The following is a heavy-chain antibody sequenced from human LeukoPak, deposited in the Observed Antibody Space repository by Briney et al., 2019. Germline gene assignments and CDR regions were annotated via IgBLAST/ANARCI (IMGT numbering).Heavy chain of an antibody. CDR3: AKDGTVTPFDY. V-gene: IGHV3-30*18. CDR1: GFTFSSYG. CDR2: ISYDGSNK. J-gene: IGHJ4*02. Sequence: GRSLRLSCAASGFTFSSYGMHWVRQAPGKGLEWVAVISYDGSNKYYADSVKGRFTISRDNSKNTLYLQMNSLRAEDTAVYYCAKDGTVTPFDYWGQGTLVPSPQ. D-gene: IGHD4-17*01.